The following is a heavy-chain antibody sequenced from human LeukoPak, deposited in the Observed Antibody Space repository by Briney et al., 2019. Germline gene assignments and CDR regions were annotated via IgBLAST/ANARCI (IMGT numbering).Heavy chain of an antibody. Sequence: ASVKVSCKASGYTFTSYGISWVRQAPGQGLEWRRWISAYNGNTNYAQKLQGRVTMTTDTSTSTAYMELRSLRYDDMAVYYCARNGALGCCTSCYTCYYYYYMDVWGKGTTVTVSS. CDR3: ARNGALGCCTSCYTCYYYYYMDV. D-gene: IGHD2-2*02. V-gene: IGHV1-18*03. CDR1: GYTFTSYG. J-gene: IGHJ6*03. CDR2: ISAYNGNT.